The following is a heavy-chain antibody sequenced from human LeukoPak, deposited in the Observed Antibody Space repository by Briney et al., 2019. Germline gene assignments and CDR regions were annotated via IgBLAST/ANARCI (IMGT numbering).Heavy chain of an antibody. Sequence: GGSLRLSCAASGFNFSSFGMHWVRQGPGKGLEWVAYIGYTGTNTYYADSVKGRFTISRDNSKNTVHLQMNSLRAADTALYSCARDLTGKYYFAYCGQGTLVTVSS. J-gene: IGHJ4*02. D-gene: IGHD2-8*02. V-gene: IGHV3-30*02. CDR2: IGYTGTNT. CDR1: GFNFSSFG. CDR3: ARDLTGKYYFAY.